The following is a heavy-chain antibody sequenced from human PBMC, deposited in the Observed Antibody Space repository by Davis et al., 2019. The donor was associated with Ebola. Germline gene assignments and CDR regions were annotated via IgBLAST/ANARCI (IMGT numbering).Heavy chain of an antibody. J-gene: IGHJ4*02. CDR1: GYTFSDYG. V-gene: IGHV1-18*01. CDR2: INTDNGNT. CDR3: ARDLGGGDFVY. Sequence: ASVKVSCKTSGYTFSDYGIAWLRQAPGQGLEWMGWINTDNGNTDYEEKLQGRLTMTAETFTRTAYMELRRLTSDDTAMYYCARDLGGGDFVYWGQGSLVTVSS. D-gene: IGHD2-21*02.